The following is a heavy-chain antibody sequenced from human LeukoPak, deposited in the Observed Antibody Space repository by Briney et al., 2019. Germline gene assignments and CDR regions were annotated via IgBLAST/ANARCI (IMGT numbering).Heavy chain of an antibody. Sequence: QPGRSLRLSCAASGFTFSNYAMHWVRQAPGKGLEWVAVISYDGSKKDYADSVKGRFTISRDNAKNSPYLQMNSLRAEDTALYYCARDYYDSSGLFDPWGQGTLVTVSS. D-gene: IGHD3-22*01. J-gene: IGHJ5*02. CDR1: GFTFSNYA. V-gene: IGHV3-30*04. CDR3: ARDYYDSSGLFDP. CDR2: ISYDGSKK.